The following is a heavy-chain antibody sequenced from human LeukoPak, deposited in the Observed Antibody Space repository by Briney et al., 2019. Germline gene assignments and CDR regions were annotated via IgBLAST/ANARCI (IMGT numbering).Heavy chain of an antibody. CDR2: ISAYNGNT. CDR3: ARFADTMVRGVIRFFDY. V-gene: IGHV1-18*01. D-gene: IGHD3-10*01. Sequence: ASVKVSCKASGYTFTSYGISWVRQAPGQGLEWMGWISAYNGNTNYAQKLQGRVTMTTGTSTSTAYMELRSLRSDDTAVYYCARFADTMVRGVIRFFDYWGQGTLVTVSS. J-gene: IGHJ4*02. CDR1: GYTFTSYG.